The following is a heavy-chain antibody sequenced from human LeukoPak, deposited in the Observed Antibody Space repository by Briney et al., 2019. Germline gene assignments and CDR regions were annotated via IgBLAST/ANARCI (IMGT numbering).Heavy chain of an antibody. D-gene: IGHD3-3*01. Sequence: PGGSLRLSCAASGYTFSSYDMHWARQAPGKGLEWMAGITYDGSNKYYADSVKGRFTISRDNSKNTLYLQMNSLRAEDTAVYYCAKEVFGVVIIGIDYRGQGTPVSVSS. CDR1: GYTFSSYD. V-gene: IGHV3-30*18. CDR3: AKEVFGVVIIGIDY. CDR2: ITYDGSNK. J-gene: IGHJ4*02.